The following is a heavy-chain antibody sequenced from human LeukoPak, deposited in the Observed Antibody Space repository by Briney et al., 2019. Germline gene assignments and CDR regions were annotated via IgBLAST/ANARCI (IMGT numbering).Heavy chain of an antibody. CDR3: ARPSASGPDF. Sequence: GGSLRLSCAASGFTFSTYWMHWVRQAPGKGLVWVSRIDSGGGSTRYADSVKGRFPISRANAENTLYLQMNSLRAEDTAVYYCARPSASGPDFWGQGGLVTVSS. CDR2: IDSGGGST. V-gene: IGHV3-74*01. CDR1: GFTFSTYW. J-gene: IGHJ4*02. D-gene: IGHD2-21*01.